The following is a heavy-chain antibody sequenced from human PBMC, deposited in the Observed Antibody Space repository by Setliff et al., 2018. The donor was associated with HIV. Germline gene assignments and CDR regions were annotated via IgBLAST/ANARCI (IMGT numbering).Heavy chain of an antibody. CDR2: VFYSGNT. Sequence: PSETLSLTCTVSGGSISSSNYYWGWIRQSPGKGLEWIGSVFYSGNTYYNPSLKTRVTISVNTYKNQFSLTLRSVTAADTAVYYCARDTLTMVRGVMFVPTESYLGMDVWGQGTTVTVS. D-gene: IGHD3-10*01. CDR3: ARDTLTMVRGVMFVPTESYLGMDV. J-gene: IGHJ6*02. CDR1: GGSISSSNYY. V-gene: IGHV4-39*07.